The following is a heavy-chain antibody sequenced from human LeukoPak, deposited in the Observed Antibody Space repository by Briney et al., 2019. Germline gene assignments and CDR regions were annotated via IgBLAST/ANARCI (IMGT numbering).Heavy chain of an antibody. CDR1: GFAFSNYA. J-gene: IGHJ4*02. V-gene: IGHV3-23*01. CDR3: AKDVCTSPRCLLYSDS. Sequence: SGGSLRLSRATSGFAFSNYAMSWFRQAPGKGLEWVSGISGVNTYYADSVKGRFTISRDNSKNVLYVQMNRLRVEDTAVYFCAKDVCTSPRCLLYSDSWGQGTLVTVSS. D-gene: IGHD2-8*01. CDR2: ISGVNT.